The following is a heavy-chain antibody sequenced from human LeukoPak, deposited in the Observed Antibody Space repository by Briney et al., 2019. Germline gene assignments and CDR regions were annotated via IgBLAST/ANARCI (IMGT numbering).Heavy chain of an antibody. CDR2: TFYRSKWYN. CDR1: GDSVSSNSAA. Sequence: SQTLSLTCAISGDSVSSNSAAWNWIRQSPSRGLEWLGRTFYRSKWYNDYIVSVESRININPDTSKNQFSLQLKSVTPEDTAMCYCAREEESSGWSFDYWGQGILVTVSS. V-gene: IGHV6-1*01. CDR3: AREEESSGWSFDY. J-gene: IGHJ4*02. D-gene: IGHD6-19*01.